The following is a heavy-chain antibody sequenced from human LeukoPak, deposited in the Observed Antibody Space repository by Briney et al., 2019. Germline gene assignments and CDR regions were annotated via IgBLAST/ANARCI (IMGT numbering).Heavy chain of an antibody. J-gene: IGHJ4*02. CDR3: AGGVIAVAGTKGRDGYNYPPDY. V-gene: IGHV4-34*01. Sequence: SETLSLTCAVSGGSFSGYYWSWIRQPPGKGLEWIGEINHSGSTNYNPSLKSRVTISVDTSKNQFSLKLSSVTAADTAVYYCAGGVIAVAGTKGRDGYNYPPDYWGQGTLVTVSS. CDR2: INHSGST. D-gene: IGHD5-24*01. CDR1: GGSFSGYY.